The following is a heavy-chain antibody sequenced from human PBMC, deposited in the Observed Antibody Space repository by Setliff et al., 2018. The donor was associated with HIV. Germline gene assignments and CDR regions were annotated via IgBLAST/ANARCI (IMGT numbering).Heavy chain of an antibody. CDR1: GDSITSPDYY. CDR3: ARRRVNVVVPAASRKGYYYYMDV. J-gene: IGHJ6*03. CDR2: VYYTGTT. V-gene: IGHV4-39*07. D-gene: IGHD2-2*01. Sequence: SETLSLTCTVFGDSITSPDYYWAWIRQPPGKPLEWIGNVYYTGTTDYNPSLKSRVTISVDTSKNQFSLKLSSVTAADTAVYYCARRRVNVVVPAASRKGYYYYMDVWGKGTTVTVSS.